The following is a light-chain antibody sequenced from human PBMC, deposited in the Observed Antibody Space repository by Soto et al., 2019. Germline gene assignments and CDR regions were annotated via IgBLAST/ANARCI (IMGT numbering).Light chain of an antibody. V-gene: IGKV3-20*01. CDR2: DAS. CDR1: QSVSINY. Sequence: EIVLTQSPGTLSLSPGETATLSCRASQSVSINYLAWYQQKPGQAPRLLIYDASSRATGIPARFSGSGSGIEFTLTISSLQSEDFAVYYCQQYGSSGTFGQGTKVDI. J-gene: IGKJ1*01. CDR3: QQYGSSGT.